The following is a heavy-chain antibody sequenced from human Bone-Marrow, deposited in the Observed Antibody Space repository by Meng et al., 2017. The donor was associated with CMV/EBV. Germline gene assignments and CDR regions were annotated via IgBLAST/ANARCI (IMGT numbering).Heavy chain of an antibody. Sequence: GESLKISCAASGFTFSSYSMNWVRQAPGKGLEWVSYISSSSSTIYYADSVKGRFTISRDNAKNSLYLQMNSLRAEDTAVYYCAKEDYSNYNAFDIWGQGKMV. CDR2: ISSSSSTI. V-gene: IGHV3-48*04. CDR1: GFTFSSYS. D-gene: IGHD4-11*01. CDR3: AKEDYSNYNAFDI. J-gene: IGHJ3*02.